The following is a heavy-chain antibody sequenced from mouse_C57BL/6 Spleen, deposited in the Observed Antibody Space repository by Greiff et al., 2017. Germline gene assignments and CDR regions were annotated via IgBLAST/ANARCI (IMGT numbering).Heavy chain of an antibody. J-gene: IGHJ3*01. CDR3: AWAYYSNYVAY. Sequence: QVQLQQPGAELVKPGASVKVSCKASGYTFTSYWMHWVKQRPGQGLEWIGRIHPSDSDTNYNQKFKGKATLTVDKSSSTAYMQLSSLTSEASAVYYCAWAYYSNYVAYWGQGTLVTVSA. CDR1: GYTFTSYW. CDR2: IHPSDSDT. V-gene: IGHV1-74*01. D-gene: IGHD2-5*01.